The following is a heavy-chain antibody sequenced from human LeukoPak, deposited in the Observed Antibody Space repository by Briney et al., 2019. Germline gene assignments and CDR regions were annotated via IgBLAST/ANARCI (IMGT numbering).Heavy chain of an antibody. D-gene: IGHD3-3*01. CDR1: GFTFSSYA. CDR3: AKARTFGVVIIRDFDY. CDR2: ISGSGGST. Sequence: GGSLRLSCAASGFTFSSYAMSWVRQAPGKGLEWVSAISGSGGSTYYADSVKGRFTISRDNSKNTLYLQMNSLRAEDTAAYYCAKARTFGVVIIRDFDYWGQGTLVTVSS. V-gene: IGHV3-23*01. J-gene: IGHJ4*02.